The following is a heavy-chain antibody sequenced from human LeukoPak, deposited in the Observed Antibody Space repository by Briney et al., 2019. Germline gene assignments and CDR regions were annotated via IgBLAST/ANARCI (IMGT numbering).Heavy chain of an antibody. D-gene: IGHD5-18*01. CDR1: GFTFSSYS. Sequence: GGSLRLSGAASGFTFSSYSMNWVRQAPGKGLEWVSSISSSSSYIYYADSVKGRFTISRDNAKNSLYLQMNSLRAEDTAVYYCARALYSYGFDYWGQGTLVTVSS. V-gene: IGHV3-21*01. J-gene: IGHJ4*02. CDR2: ISSSSSYI. CDR3: ARALYSYGFDY.